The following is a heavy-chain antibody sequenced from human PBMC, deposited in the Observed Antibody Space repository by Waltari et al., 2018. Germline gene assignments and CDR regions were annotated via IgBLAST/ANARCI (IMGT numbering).Heavy chain of an antibody. J-gene: IGHJ4*02. D-gene: IGHD4-17*01. V-gene: IGHV1-46*01. Sequence: QVQLVQSGAEVKKPGASVKVSCKASGYTFTSYYMHWVRQAPGQGLEWMGIINPSGGSTSYAQKFKGRVTMTRDTSTSTVYMELSSLRSEDTAVYYCARDYGDIPHFDYWGQGTLVTVSS. CDR2: INPSGGST. CDR3: ARDYGDIPHFDY. CDR1: GYTFTSYY.